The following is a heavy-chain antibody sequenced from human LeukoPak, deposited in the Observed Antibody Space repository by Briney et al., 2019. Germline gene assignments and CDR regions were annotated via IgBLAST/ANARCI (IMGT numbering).Heavy chain of an antibody. CDR1: GCTFTGYY. Sequence: ASVKVSCKASGCTFTGYYMHWVRQAPGQGLEWMGRINPNSGGTNYAQKFQGRVTMTRDTSISTAYMELSRLRSDDTAVYYCARSPGGWLLGFYFDYWGQGTLVTVSS. CDR3: ARSPGGWLLGFYFDY. V-gene: IGHV1-2*06. CDR2: INPNSGGT. J-gene: IGHJ4*02. D-gene: IGHD2-15*01.